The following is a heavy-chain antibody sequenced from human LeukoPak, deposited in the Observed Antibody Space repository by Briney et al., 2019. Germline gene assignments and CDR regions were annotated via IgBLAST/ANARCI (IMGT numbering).Heavy chain of an antibody. Sequence: SETLSLTCAVYSGSFSGYYWSWIRQPPGKGLEWIGEINHSGSTNYNPSLKSRVTISVDTSKNQFSLKLSSVTAADTAVYYCARQPPYYYGSGVPHYWGQGTLVTVSS. V-gene: IGHV4-34*01. CDR2: INHSGST. CDR3: ARQPPYYYGSGVPHY. CDR1: SGSFSGYY. D-gene: IGHD3-10*01. J-gene: IGHJ4*02.